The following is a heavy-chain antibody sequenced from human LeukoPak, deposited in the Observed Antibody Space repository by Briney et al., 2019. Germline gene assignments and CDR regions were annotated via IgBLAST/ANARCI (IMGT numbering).Heavy chain of an antibody. Sequence: SETLSLTCTVSGGSISSYYWSWIRQPPGKGLEWIGYIYYSGSTNYNPSLKSRVTISVDTSKNQFSQKLSSVTAADTAVYYCARDPYSGRYGDYYYYYMDVWGKGTTVTISS. CDR1: GGSISSYY. D-gene: IGHD1-26*01. J-gene: IGHJ6*03. V-gene: IGHV4-59*01. CDR2: IYYSGST. CDR3: ARDPYSGRYGDYYYYYMDV.